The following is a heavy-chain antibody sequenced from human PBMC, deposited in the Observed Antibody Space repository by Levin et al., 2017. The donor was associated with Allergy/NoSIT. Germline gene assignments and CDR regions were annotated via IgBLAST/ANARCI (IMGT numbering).Heavy chain of an antibody. CDR3: ARGYSSSDL. CDR1: GFTFSNYY. CDR2: ISSSGSAI. J-gene: IGHJ5*02. Sequence: GGSLRLSCAASGFTFSNYYMSWIRQAPGKGLEWLSYISSSGSAIYYADSVKGRFSISRDNAKNSLYLEMNSLRAEDTAVYYCARGYSSSDLWGQGTLVTVSS. V-gene: IGHV3-11*01. D-gene: IGHD2-15*01.